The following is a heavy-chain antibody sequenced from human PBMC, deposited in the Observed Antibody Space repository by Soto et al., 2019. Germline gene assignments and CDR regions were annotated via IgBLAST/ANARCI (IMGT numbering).Heavy chain of an antibody. J-gene: IGHJ3*02. CDR1: GLTFSDSA. Sequence: QKQLVQSGTEVKRPGTSVKVSCKASGLTFSDSAVQWVRQSRGHRLEWIGWIVVGSGYTNYAQDFQGRVTLSSDMTTGRVYMELSSSISENSAVLFCAADVLTYDKISYFIDGFDIWGQAPMVT. CDR3: AADVLTYDKISYFIDGFDI. D-gene: IGHD3-22*01. V-gene: IGHV1-58*01. CDR2: IVVGSGYT.